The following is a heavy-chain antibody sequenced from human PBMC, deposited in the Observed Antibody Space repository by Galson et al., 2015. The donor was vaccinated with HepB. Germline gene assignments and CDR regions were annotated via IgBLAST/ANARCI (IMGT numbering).Heavy chain of an antibody. CDR2: IRSSSSYI. V-gene: IGHV3-21*01. J-gene: IGHJ4*02. CDR3: ARAHIPSITMVRGVMSLGY. D-gene: IGHD3-10*01. CDR1: GFTFSSYS. Sequence: SLRLSCAASGFTFSSYSMNWVRQAPGKGLEWVSSIRSSSSYIYYADSVKGRFTISRDNAKNSLYLQMNSLRAEDTAVYYCARAHIPSITMVRGVMSLGYWGQGTLVTVSS.